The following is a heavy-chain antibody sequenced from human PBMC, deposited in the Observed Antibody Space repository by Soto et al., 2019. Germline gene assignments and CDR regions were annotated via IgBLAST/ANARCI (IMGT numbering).Heavy chain of an antibody. CDR2: INPNSGGT. V-gene: IGHV1-2*02. Sequence: GGPVKVSCKASGYTFTGYYMHWVRQAPGQGLEWMGWINPNSGGTNYAQKFQGRVTMTRDTSISTAYMELSRLRSDDTAVYYCARYLLGYCSGGSCYGAFDIWGQGTMVTVSS. J-gene: IGHJ3*02. CDR1: GYTFTGYY. CDR3: ARYLLGYCSGGSCYGAFDI. D-gene: IGHD2-15*01.